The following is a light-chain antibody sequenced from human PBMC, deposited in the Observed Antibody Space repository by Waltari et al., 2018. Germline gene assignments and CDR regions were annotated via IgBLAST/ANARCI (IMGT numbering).Light chain of an antibody. CDR2: DVS. CDR1: SSDVGTYNY. J-gene: IGLJ2*01. CDR3: NSYSSSSSLVL. Sequence: QSALTQPASVSGSPGQSITISCTGTSSDVGTYNYVSWYQQHPGKAPKLMIYDVSNRPSGGSDLFSGSKSGNTASLTISGLQAEDEADYYCNSYSSSSSLVLFGGGTKLTVV. V-gene: IGLV2-14*03.